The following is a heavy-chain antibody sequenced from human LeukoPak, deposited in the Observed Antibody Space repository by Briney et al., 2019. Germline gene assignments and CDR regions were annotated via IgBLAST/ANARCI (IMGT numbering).Heavy chain of an antibody. CDR3: ARIVSDVLLWFGELDRYYFDY. Sequence: ESGPVLVKPTETLTLTCTVSGFSLSNARMGVSWIRQPPGKALEWLAHIFSNDEKSYSTSLKSRLTISKDTSKSQVVLTMTNMDPVDTATYYCARIVSDVLLWFGELDRYYFDYWGQGTLVTVSS. CDR1: GFSLSNARMG. D-gene: IGHD3-10*01. J-gene: IGHJ4*02. V-gene: IGHV2-26*01. CDR2: IFSNDEK.